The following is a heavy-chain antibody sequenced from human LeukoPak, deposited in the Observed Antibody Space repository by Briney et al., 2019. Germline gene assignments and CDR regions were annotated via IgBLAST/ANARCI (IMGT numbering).Heavy chain of an antibody. V-gene: IGHV1-2*03. CDR1: GYTSTGYY. Sequence: LGASVKVSCKASGYTSTGYYMHWVRQAPGQGLEWMGWINPNSGGTNYAQKFQGRVTMTRDTSISTAYMELSRLRSDDTAVYYCARASERYYDILTGYYEHFDYWGQGTLVTVSS. J-gene: IGHJ4*02. D-gene: IGHD3-9*01. CDR2: INPNSGGT. CDR3: ARASERYYDILTGYYEHFDY.